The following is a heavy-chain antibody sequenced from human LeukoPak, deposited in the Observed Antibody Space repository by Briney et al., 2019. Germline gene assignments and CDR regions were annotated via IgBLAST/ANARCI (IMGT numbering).Heavy chain of an antibody. D-gene: IGHD1-26*01. CDR3: AKVHLEGASSLDQ. CDR2: ISYDGSNK. Sequence: QPGRSLRLSCAASGFTFSNYVMHWVRQAPGKGLEWVAAISYDGSNKYYADSVKGRFTISRDNSKNTLYLQMNSLRTEDTAVYYCAKVHLEGASSLDQWGQGTLVTVSS. CDR1: GFTFSNYV. J-gene: IGHJ4*02. V-gene: IGHV3-30*18.